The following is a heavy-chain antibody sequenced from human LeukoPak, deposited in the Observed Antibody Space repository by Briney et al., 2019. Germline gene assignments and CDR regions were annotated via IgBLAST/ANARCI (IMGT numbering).Heavy chain of an antibody. J-gene: IGHJ1*01. CDR1: GYSISSGYY. Sequence: SETLSLTCIVSGYSISSGYYWGWIRQPPGTGLEWIGNIHHSGSTYYNPSLKSRVTILVDTSKNQLSLKLSSVTAADTAVYYCARVAAGIGFFQHWGQGTLVTVSS. CDR2: IHHSGST. V-gene: IGHV4-38-2*02. CDR3: ARVAAGIGFFQH. D-gene: IGHD6-13*01.